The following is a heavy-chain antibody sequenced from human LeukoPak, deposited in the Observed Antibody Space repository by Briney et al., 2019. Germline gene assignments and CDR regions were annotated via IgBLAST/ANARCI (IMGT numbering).Heavy chain of an antibody. Sequence: GSSLRLPCAASGFTFSRFGMHWVRQAPGKGLEWVAVIWYDGSNKYYADSVKGRFTISRDNSKNTLYLEMNSLRAEDTAVYYCARDYYYDSSGYWDYYFDYWGQGTLVSVSS. CDR2: IWYDGSNK. CDR3: ARDYYYDSSGYWDYYFDY. V-gene: IGHV3-33*01. D-gene: IGHD3-22*01. J-gene: IGHJ4*02. CDR1: GFTFSRFG.